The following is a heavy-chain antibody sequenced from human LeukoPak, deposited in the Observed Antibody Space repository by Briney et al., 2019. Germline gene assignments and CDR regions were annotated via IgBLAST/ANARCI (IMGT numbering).Heavy chain of an antibody. J-gene: IGHJ4*02. V-gene: IGHV3-23*01. CDR1: GFTFRNYA. D-gene: IGHD4-17*01. CDR2: VTYSGVAT. Sequence: GGALRLSCAASGFTFRNYAMSWVRQAPGKGLEWVCTVTYSGVATYHADSVKGRFTISRDNSKNTLSLQMNSLRAEDTAISYCAKHDYGDFTPSPFPIWGQGTLVTVSS. CDR3: AKHDYGDFTPSPFPI.